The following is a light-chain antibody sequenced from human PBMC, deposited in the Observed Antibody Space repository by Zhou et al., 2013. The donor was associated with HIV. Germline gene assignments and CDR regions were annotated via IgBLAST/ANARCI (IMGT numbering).Light chain of an antibody. CDR1: QIVSSN. CDR2: GAA. CDR3: QQRSKWPRA. Sequence: IVLWQSPATLSLSPGERATVSCRVSQIVSSNLAWYQQKPGQVPRLLIYGAATRAPGVPARFSGRVSGSGSGTDFTLTIDSLEPEDFGVYYCQQRSKWPRAFGQGTKLEI. V-gene: IGKV3-11*01. J-gene: IGKJ2*01.